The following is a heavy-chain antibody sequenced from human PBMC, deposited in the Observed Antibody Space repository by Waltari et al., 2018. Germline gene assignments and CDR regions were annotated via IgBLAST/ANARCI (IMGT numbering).Heavy chain of an antibody. CDR2: IYYIGST. V-gene: IGHV4-59*09. D-gene: IGHD3-10*01. J-gene: IGHJ4*02. CDR3: ARGDYGSGSYYLGYYYFDY. Sequence: LEWIGYIYYIGSTNDNPSRKSRVTISVDTSKNQFSLKLSSVTAADTAVYYCARGDYGSGSYYLGYYYFDYWGQGTLVTVSS.